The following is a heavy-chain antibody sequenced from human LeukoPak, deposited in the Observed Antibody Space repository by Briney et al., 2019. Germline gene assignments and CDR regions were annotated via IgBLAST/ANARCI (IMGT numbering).Heavy chain of an antibody. J-gene: IGHJ4*02. D-gene: IGHD3-22*01. CDR1: GGSFSGYY. CDR2: INHSGST. CDR3: ARLYDSSGYWN. V-gene: IGHV4-34*01. Sequence: SETLSLTCAVYGGSFSGYYWSWIRQPPGKGLEWIGEINHSGSTNYNPSLKSRVTISVDTSKNQFSLKLSSVTAADTAVYYCARLYDSSGYWNWGQGTLVTVSS.